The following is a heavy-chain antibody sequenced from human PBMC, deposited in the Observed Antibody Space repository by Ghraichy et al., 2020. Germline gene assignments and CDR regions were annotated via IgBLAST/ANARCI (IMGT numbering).Heavy chain of an antibody. Sequence: SCAASGFTFSSYAMHWVRQAPGKGLEWVAVISYDGSNKYYADSVKGRFTISRDNSKNTLYLQMNSLRAEDTAVYYCARDDTVGYDFWSGSLSGPDYWGQGTLVTVSS. CDR2: ISYDGSNK. CDR1: GFTFSSYA. V-gene: IGHV3-30-3*01. J-gene: IGHJ4*02. CDR3: ARDDTVGYDFWSGSLSGPDY. D-gene: IGHD3-3*01.